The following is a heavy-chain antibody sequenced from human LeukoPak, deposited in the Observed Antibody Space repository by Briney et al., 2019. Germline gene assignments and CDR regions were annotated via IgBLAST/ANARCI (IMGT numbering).Heavy chain of an antibody. Sequence: RGESLKISCKGSGDTFSTYWIGWVRQMPGKGLEWMGIIYPADSNPRYSPSFQGQVTISADKSISTAYLQWSRLKASDSAMYYCVRHGLGTNWFGFDYWGQGTLVTVSS. CDR1: GDTFSTYW. V-gene: IGHV5-51*01. D-gene: IGHD1-1*01. CDR2: IYPADSNP. CDR3: VRHGLGTNWFGFDY. J-gene: IGHJ4*02.